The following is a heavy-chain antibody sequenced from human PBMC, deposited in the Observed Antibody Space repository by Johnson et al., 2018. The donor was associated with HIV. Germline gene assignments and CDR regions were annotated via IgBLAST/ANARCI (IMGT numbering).Heavy chain of an antibody. CDR1: DFPSVANY. V-gene: IGHV3-66*01. CDR3: ARDKGIAARPDAFDI. CDR2: IYSEVGT. D-gene: IGHD6-6*01. J-gene: IGHJ3*02. Sequence: VQLVGPGEALAKSGGSLRPSVAPLDFPSVANYMNWFGQAPGKGRAWVSVIYSEVGTYYADSVQGRSTISREKAKNTLYLQRNSLRAEDTAVYYCARDKGIAARPDAFDIWGQGTMVTVSS.